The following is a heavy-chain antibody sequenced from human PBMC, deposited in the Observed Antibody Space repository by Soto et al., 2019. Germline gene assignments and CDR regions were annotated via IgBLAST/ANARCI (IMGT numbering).Heavy chain of an antibody. Sequence: ASVKVSCKASGYTFTGYYMHWVRQAPGQGLDWMGWINPNSGGTNYAQKFQGRVTMTRDTSISTAYMELSRLRSDDTAVYYCARDIETYYDFWSGYLNYYYGMDVWGQGTTVTSP. V-gene: IGHV1-2*02. D-gene: IGHD3-3*01. CDR3: ARDIETYYDFWSGYLNYYYGMDV. CDR2: INPNSGGT. CDR1: GYTFTGYY. J-gene: IGHJ6*02.